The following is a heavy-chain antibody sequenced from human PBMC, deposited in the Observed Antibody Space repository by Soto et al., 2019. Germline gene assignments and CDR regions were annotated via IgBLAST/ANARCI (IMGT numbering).Heavy chain of an antibody. V-gene: IGHV4-59*12. Sequence: PSETLSLTCTVSGDSISGYYWSWIRQAPGKGLEYIGYIYYRGSTNYNPSLKSRVTMSVDTSKNQFSLKVNSVTAADTAVYYCARVVQGWGGYCSSTSCLTRNNGFDPWGQGTLVTVSS. D-gene: IGHD2-2*01. CDR3: ARVVQGWGGYCSSTSCLTRNNGFDP. CDR2: IYYRGST. CDR1: GDSISGYY. J-gene: IGHJ5*02.